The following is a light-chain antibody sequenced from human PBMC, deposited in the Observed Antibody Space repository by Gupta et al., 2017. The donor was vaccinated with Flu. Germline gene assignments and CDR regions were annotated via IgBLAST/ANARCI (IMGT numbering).Light chain of an antibody. V-gene: IGKV1-33*01. Sequence: GDRVTITCQATQDISTYLSWYQHKPGKAPKLLICDASTLQTGVPPSFSGSGSGTDFTFTISSLQPEDIGTYYCQQYGNLPLTFGGGTKVELK. CDR1: QDISTY. J-gene: IGKJ4*01. CDR3: QQYGNLPLT. CDR2: DAS.